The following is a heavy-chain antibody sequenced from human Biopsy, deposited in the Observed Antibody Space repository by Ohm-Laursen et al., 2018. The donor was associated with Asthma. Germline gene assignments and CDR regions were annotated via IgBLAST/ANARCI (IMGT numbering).Heavy chain of an antibody. CDR2: ISTYNGNT. CDR1: GYTVTRYA. V-gene: IGHV1-18*01. J-gene: IGHJ6*02. CDR3: ARDQGSALFGAGMDV. D-gene: IGHD3-16*01. Sequence: ASVKVSCKASGYTVTRYAINWVRQAPGQGLEWMGWISTYNGNTKYGRKVQGRVTMTTDTATSTAYIYLRSLRSDDTAVYYCARDQGSALFGAGMDVWGQGTTVTASS.